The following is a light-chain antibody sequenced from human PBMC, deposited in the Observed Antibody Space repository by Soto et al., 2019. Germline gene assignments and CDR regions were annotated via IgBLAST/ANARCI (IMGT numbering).Light chain of an antibody. CDR3: CSYAGSPYV. Sequence: QSVLTQPASVSGSPGQSITISCTGTSSDVGSYNLVSWYQQHPGKAPKLMIYEVSKRPSGVSNRFSGSKSGNTASLTISGLHAEDEADYYCCSYAGSPYVFGTGTKVTVL. V-gene: IGLV2-23*02. CDR2: EVS. J-gene: IGLJ1*01. CDR1: SSDVGSYNL.